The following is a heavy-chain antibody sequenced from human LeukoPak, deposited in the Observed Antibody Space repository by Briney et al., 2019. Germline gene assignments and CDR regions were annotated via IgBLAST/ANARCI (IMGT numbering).Heavy chain of an antibody. CDR2: IYYSGST. V-gene: IGHV4-39*07. D-gene: IGHD3-3*01. CDR1: GGSISSSSYY. Sequence: SETLSLTCTVSGGSISSSSYYWGWIRQPPGKGLEWIGSIYYSGSTYYNPSLKSRVTISVDTSKNQFSLKLSSATAADTAVYYCARARYYDFWSGYSSYMDVWGKGTTVTVSS. CDR3: ARARYYDFWSGYSSYMDV. J-gene: IGHJ6*03.